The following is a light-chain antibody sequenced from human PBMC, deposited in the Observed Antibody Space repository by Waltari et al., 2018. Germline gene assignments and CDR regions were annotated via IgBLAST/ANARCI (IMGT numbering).Light chain of an antibody. CDR3: QTWDSGTRV. V-gene: IGLV4-69*01. Sequence: QLVLTQSPSASASLGASVKLTCTLRSGHSNYAIAWHQQQPEKGPRYLMKVNTDGTSNKGDGIPERFSGSSSGTERSLTISSLQSEDEADYYCQTWDSGTRVFGGGTKLTVL. J-gene: IGLJ3*02. CDR2: VNTDGTS. CDR1: SGHSNYA.